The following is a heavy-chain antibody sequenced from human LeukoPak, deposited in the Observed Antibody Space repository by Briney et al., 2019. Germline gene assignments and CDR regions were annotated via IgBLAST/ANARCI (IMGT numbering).Heavy chain of an antibody. V-gene: IGHV4-39*07. D-gene: IGHD3-10*01. Sequence: SETLSLTCTVSGGSISSSSYYWGWIRQPPGKGLEWIGGIYYSGSTYYNPSLKSRVTISVDTSKNQFSLKLSSVTAADTAVYYCARDGWFGEAPFDYWGQGTLVTVSS. CDR2: IYYSGST. CDR3: ARDGWFGEAPFDY. J-gene: IGHJ4*02. CDR1: GGSISSSSYY.